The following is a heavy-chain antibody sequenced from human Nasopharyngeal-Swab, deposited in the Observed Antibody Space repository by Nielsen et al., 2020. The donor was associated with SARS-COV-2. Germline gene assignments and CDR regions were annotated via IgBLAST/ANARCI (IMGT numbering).Heavy chain of an antibody. CDR3: AREYSSSWYRGFDY. D-gene: IGHD6-13*01. Sequence: SETLSLTCTVSGGSISSGGYYWSWIRQPPGKGLEWIGYIYYSGSTNYNPSLKSRVTISVDTSKNQFSLKLSSVTAADTAVYYCAREYSSSWYRGFDYWGQGTLVTVSS. CDR2: IYYSGST. J-gene: IGHJ4*02. V-gene: IGHV4-61*08. CDR1: GGSISSGGYY.